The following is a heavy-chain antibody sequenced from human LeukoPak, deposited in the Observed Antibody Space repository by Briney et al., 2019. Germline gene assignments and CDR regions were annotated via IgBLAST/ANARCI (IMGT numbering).Heavy chain of an antibody. D-gene: IGHD6-19*01. CDR3: AKVVTRRGWYYYGMDV. J-gene: IGHJ6*02. Sequence: GGSLRLSCAASGFTFSSYAMSWVRQAPGKGLEWVSANSGSGGSTYYADSVKGRFTISRDNSKNTLYLQMNSLRAEDTAVYYCAKVVTRRGWYYYGMDVWGQGTTVTVSS. CDR1: GFTFSSYA. V-gene: IGHV3-23*01. CDR2: NSGSGGST.